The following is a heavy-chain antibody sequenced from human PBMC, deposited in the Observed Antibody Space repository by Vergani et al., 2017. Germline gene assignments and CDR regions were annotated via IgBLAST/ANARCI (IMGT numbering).Heavy chain of an antibody. V-gene: IGHV1-18*01. D-gene: IGHD6-19*01. J-gene: IGHJ4*02. CDR3: ARAAVAGTMDY. Sequence: QVQLVQSGAEVKKPGASVKVSCKASGYTFTSYGISWVRQAPGQGLEWMGWISAYSGGTNYAQKFQGRVTMTRDTSISTAYMELSRLRSDDTAVYYCARAAVAGTMDYWGQGTLVTVSS. CDR1: GYTFTSYG. CDR2: ISAYSGGT.